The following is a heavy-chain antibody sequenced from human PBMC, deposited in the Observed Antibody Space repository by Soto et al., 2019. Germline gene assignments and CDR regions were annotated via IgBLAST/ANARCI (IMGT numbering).Heavy chain of an antibody. CDR2: IYSSGST. D-gene: IGHD3-3*01. J-gene: IGHJ1*01. CDR1: GGSIRSYY. Sequence: SETLSLTCTVSGGSIRSYYWIWIRQSPGKGLEWIGYIYSSGSTNYSPSLRSRVTISVETSKNQCSLRLNSGTAADTAAYFCARVGDFWSGRHWGQGTRGTVSA. V-gene: IGHV4-59*13. CDR3: ARVGDFWSGRH.